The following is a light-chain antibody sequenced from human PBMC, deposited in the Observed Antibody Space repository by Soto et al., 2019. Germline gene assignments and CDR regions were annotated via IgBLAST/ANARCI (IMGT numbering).Light chain of an antibody. V-gene: IGKV1-5*01. Sequence: DIQMTQSPSILSASVGDSVTITCRASQIITSWLAWYQQKPGKAPKLLISDVSNLESGVPSRFSGSGYGTEFTLTIRSLQPDDFATYYCQQYNSFPGTFGLGTKVEIK. CDR3: QQYNSFPGT. CDR2: DVS. J-gene: IGKJ1*01. CDR1: QIITSW.